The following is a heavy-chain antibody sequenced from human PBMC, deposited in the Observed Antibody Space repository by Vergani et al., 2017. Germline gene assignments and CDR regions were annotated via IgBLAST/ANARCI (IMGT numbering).Heavy chain of an antibody. V-gene: IGHV3-33*08. CDR1: GFTVSSNY. CDR3: ARGSARSPLDY. CDR2: IWYDGSNK. Sequence: VQLVESGGGLVQPGGSLRLSCAASGFTVSSNYMSWVRQAPGKGLEWVAVIWYDGSNKYYADSVKGRFTISRDNSKNTLYLQMNSLRAEDTAVYYCARGSARSPLDYWGQGTLVTVSS. J-gene: IGHJ4*02. D-gene: IGHD6-6*01.